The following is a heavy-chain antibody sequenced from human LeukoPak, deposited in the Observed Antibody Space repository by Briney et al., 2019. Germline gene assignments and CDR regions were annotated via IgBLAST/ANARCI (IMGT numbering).Heavy chain of an antibody. CDR3: AREVAGVYFYYGMDV. D-gene: IGHD6-19*01. Sequence: GGSLRLSCAASGFTFSDYYMSWIRQAQGKGLEWVSYISSSGSTIYYSDSVKGRFTISRDNAKNPLYLQMNSLRAEDTAVYYGAREVAGVYFYYGMDVWGQGTTLTVSS. V-gene: IGHV3-11*01. CDR2: ISSSGSTI. J-gene: IGHJ6*02. CDR1: GFTFSDYY.